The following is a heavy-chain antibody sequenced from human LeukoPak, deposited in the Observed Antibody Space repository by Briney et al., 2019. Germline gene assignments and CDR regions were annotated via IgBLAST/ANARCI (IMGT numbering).Heavy chain of an antibody. Sequence: SETLSLTCAVYGGSFSGYYWSWIRQPPGKGLEWIGEINHSGSTNYNPSLKSRVTISVDTSKNQFSLKLSSVTAADTAVYYCARGGVGALFDYWGQGTLVTVSS. J-gene: IGHJ4*02. V-gene: IGHV4-34*01. CDR2: INHSGST. CDR3: ARGGVGALFDY. CDR1: GGSFSGYY. D-gene: IGHD1-26*01.